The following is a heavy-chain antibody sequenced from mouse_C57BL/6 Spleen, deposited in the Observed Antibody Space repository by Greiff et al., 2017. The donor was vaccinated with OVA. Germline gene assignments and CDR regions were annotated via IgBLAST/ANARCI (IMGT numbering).Heavy chain of an antibody. CDR3: ARTGGSPGWYVDV. J-gene: IGHJ1*03. D-gene: IGHD1-1*02. CDR1: GYTFTSYW. CDR2: IHPNSGST. Sequence: QVQLQQSGAELVKPGASVKLSCKASGYTFTSYWMHWVKQRPGQGLEWIGMIHPNSGSTNYNEKFKSKATLTVDKSSSTAYMQLSSLTSEDSAVYYCARTGGSPGWYVDVWGTGTTVTVSS. V-gene: IGHV1-64*01.